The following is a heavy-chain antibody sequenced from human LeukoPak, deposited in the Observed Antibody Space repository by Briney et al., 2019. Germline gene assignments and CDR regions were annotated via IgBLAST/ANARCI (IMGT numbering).Heavy chain of an antibody. Sequence: TGGSLRLSCAASTFTFSSYSMNWVRQAPGKGLEWVSSISSGSTYKYYADSVKGRFTISRDNAKNSLYLQMNSLRAEDTAVYYCAGSDTTGYIPREWDYWYFDLWGRGTLVTVSS. CDR1: TFTFSSYS. D-gene: IGHD1-1*01. CDR3: AGSDTTGYIPREWDYWYFDL. J-gene: IGHJ2*01. CDR2: ISSGSTYK. V-gene: IGHV3-21*01.